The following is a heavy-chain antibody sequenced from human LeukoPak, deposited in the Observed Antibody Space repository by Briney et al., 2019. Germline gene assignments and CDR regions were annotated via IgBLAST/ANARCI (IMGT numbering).Heavy chain of an antibody. Sequence: SETLSLTCAVYGGSFNGYYWNWIRQPPGKGLEWIGEINHSGSTNYNPSLKSRVTISVDTSKNQFSLKLSSVTAADTAVYYCARGLSIAVAGTNPIFDYWGQGTLVTVSS. V-gene: IGHV4-34*01. J-gene: IGHJ4*02. CDR1: GGSFNGYY. CDR3: ARGLSIAVAGTNPIFDY. CDR2: INHSGST. D-gene: IGHD6-19*01.